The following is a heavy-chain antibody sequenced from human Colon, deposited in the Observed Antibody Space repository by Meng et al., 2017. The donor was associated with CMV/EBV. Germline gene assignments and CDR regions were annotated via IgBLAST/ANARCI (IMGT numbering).Heavy chain of an antibody. CDR1: GFVFKDYA. CDR2: IDWNGAIT. Sequence: LSCAVSGFVFKDYAMGWVRQVPGKGLEWVAGIDWNGAITNYADSVRGRFTISRDNAKNSLHLQMTSLRAEDTALYYCAKDYMSACDSWGQGTLVTVSS. V-gene: IGHV3-20*04. D-gene: IGHD4/OR15-4a*01. J-gene: IGHJ4*02. CDR3: AKDYMSACDS.